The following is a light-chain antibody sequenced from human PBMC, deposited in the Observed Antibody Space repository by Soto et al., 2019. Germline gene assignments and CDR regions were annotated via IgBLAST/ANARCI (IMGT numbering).Light chain of an antibody. V-gene: IGKV1-39*01. Sequence: DIQMTQSPSSLSASVGDRVTITCRASQSISSYLNWYQQRPGKAPKVLIYAASTLEHGVPSRFSGSGSGTDFTLTISSLQPEDFATYYCQQSYSNISITFGQGTRLEIK. CDR1: QSISSY. CDR3: QQSYSNISIT. J-gene: IGKJ5*01. CDR2: AAS.